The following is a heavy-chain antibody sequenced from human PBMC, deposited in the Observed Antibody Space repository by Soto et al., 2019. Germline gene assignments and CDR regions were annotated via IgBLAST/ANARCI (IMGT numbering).Heavy chain of an antibody. CDR1: GFTFISYG. D-gene: IGHD5-12*01. V-gene: IGHV3-33*01. CDR2: IWYDGSNK. CDR3: ARGVDIVATIKLPFDY. Sequence: QVQLVESGGGVVQPGRSLRLSCAASGFTFISYGMHWVRQAPGKGLEWVAVIWYDGSNKNYADSGKGRFTISRDNSKNTLYLQMNSLRAEDTAVYYCARGVDIVATIKLPFDYWGQGTLVTVSS. J-gene: IGHJ4*02.